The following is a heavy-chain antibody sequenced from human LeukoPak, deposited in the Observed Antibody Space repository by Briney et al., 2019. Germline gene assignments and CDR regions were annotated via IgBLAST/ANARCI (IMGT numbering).Heavy chain of an antibody. CDR2: IYYSGST. J-gene: IGHJ4*02. CDR1: GGSISSGDYY. D-gene: IGHD3-22*01. CDR3: ARVTYYYDSSGPIDY. Sequence: PSETLSLTCTVSGGSISSGDYYWGWIRQPPGKGLEWIAYIYYSGSTYYNPSLKSRVTISVDTSKNQFSLKLSSVTAADTAVYYCARVTYYYDSSGPIDYWGQGTLVTVSS. V-gene: IGHV4-30-4*01.